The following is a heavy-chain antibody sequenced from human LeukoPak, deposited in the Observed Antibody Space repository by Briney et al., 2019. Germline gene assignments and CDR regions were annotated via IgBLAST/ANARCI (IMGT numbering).Heavy chain of an antibody. CDR1: GFTFSSYA. V-gene: IGHV3-23*01. J-gene: IGHJ6*03. CDR2: ISGSGGST. Sequence: PGGSLRLSCAASGFTFSSYAMSWVRQAPGKGLEWVSAISGSGGSTYYADSVKGRFTISRDNSKNTLYLQMNSLRAEDTAVYYCACSSSWFHYYYYCYMDVWGKGTTVTVSS. CDR3: ACSSSWFHYYYYCYMDV. D-gene: IGHD6-13*01.